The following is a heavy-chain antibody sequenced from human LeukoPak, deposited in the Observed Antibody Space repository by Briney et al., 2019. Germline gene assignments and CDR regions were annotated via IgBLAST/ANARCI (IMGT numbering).Heavy chain of an antibody. CDR2: ISSSGSTI. Sequence: KPGGSLRLSCAASGFTFSDYYMSWIRQAPGKGLEWVSYISSSGSTIYYADSVKGRFTISRDNAKNSLYLQMNSLRAEDTAVYYCARDVCSSTSCYKLGSHYYYGMDVWGQGTTVTVSS. CDR1: GFTFSDYY. D-gene: IGHD2-2*02. V-gene: IGHV3-11*04. CDR3: ARDVCSSTSCYKLGSHYYYGMDV. J-gene: IGHJ6*02.